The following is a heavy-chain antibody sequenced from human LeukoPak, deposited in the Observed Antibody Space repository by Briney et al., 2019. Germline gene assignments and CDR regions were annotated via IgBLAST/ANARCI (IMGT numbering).Heavy chain of an antibody. CDR2: IYSGGRT. V-gene: IGHV3-66*01. J-gene: IGHJ4*02. CDR3: AKDRKYYHDISGYYPN. D-gene: IGHD3-22*01. CDR1: GFTVSSNY. Sequence: GGSLRLSCAASGFTVSSNYMNWVRQAPGKGLEWFSVIYSGGRTYYADSVKGRFTISRDNSKNTLYLQMNSLRAEDTAVYYCAKDRKYYHDISGYYPNWGQGTLVTVSS.